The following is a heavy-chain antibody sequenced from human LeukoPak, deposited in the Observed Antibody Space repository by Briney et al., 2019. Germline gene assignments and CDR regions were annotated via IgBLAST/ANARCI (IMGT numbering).Heavy chain of an antibody. V-gene: IGHV3-9*01. J-gene: IGHJ6*03. CDR3: AKGTIMTTVTTDYMDV. D-gene: IGHD4-11*01. CDR2: ISWNSGSI. Sequence: PGRSLRLSCAASGFTFDDYAMHWVRQAPGKGLEWVSGISWNSGSIGYADSVKGRFTISRDNAKNSLYLQMNSLRAEDTALYYCAKGTIMTTVTTDYMDVWGKGTRSPSP. CDR1: GFTFDDYA.